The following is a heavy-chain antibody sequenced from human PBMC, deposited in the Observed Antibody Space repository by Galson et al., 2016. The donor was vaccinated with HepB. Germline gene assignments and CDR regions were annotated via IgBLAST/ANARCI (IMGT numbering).Heavy chain of an antibody. J-gene: IGHJ4*02. CDR2: IYPGDSDT. Sequence: QSGAEVKKPGESLRISCKAAGYKFTTYWIAWVRQMPGKGLEWMGIIYPGDSDTKYSPSFQGQVTISVDKSINTAYLQWSSLRPSDTAMYDCARSGDYGDSFDNWGQGTLVTVSS. V-gene: IGHV5-51*01. D-gene: IGHD4-17*01. CDR3: ARSGDYGDSFDN. CDR1: GYKFTTYW.